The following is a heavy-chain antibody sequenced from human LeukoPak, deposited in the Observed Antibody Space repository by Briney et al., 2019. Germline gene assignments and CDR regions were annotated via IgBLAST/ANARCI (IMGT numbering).Heavy chain of an antibody. D-gene: IGHD4-17*01. V-gene: IGHV4-59*05. CDR1: GFTFSTYSMN. Sequence: GSLRLSCAASGFTFSTYSMNWVRQAPGKGLEWIGSIYYSGSTYYNPSLKSRVTISVDTSKNQFSLKLSSVTAADTAVYYCARADYGDGVYFDYWGQGTLVTVSS. J-gene: IGHJ4*02. CDR2: IYYSGST. CDR3: ARADYGDGVYFDY.